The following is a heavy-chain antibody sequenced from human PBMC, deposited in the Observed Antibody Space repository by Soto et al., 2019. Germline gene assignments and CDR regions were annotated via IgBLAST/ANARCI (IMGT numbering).Heavy chain of an antibody. J-gene: IGHJ6*02. Sequence: QVQLVQSGAEVKKPGSSVKVSCKASGGTFSSYAISWVRQAPGQGLEWMGGIIPIFGTANYAQKFQGRVTITADKSTSTAYMELSSLRSEDTAVYYCARDYDFWSGYYMAYYYYYGMDVWGQGTTVTVSS. CDR1: GGTFSSYA. D-gene: IGHD3-3*01. CDR2: IIPIFGTA. CDR3: ARDYDFWSGYYMAYYYYYGMDV. V-gene: IGHV1-69*06.